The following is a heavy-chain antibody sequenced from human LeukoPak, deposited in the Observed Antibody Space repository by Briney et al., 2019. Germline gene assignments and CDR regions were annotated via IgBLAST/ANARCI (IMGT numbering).Heavy chain of an antibody. V-gene: IGHV4-34*01. Sequence: KTSETLSLTCAVYGGSFSGYYWSWIRQPPGKGLEWIGEINHSGSTNYNPSLKSRVTISVDTSKNQFSLKLSSVTAADTAVYYCARGGYDFWSGYSGPFDPWGQGTLVTVSS. CDR3: ARGGYDFWSGYSGPFDP. CDR2: INHSGST. CDR1: GGSFSGYY. D-gene: IGHD3-3*01. J-gene: IGHJ5*02.